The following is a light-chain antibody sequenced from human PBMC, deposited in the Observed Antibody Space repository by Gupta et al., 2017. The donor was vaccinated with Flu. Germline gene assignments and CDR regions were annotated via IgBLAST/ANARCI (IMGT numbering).Light chain of an antibody. Sequence: SYVLTQPPSGSVAPGRTARIICGGDNIGSKSVHWYQQKPGQAPVLVVYDDADRPSGIPERFSGSNSWDTATLTSSRVEAGDEADYYCQVWDSSSDHYVFGTGTKVTVL. CDR2: DDA. J-gene: IGLJ1*01. V-gene: IGLV3-21*02. CDR3: QVWDSSSDHYV. CDR1: NIGSKS.